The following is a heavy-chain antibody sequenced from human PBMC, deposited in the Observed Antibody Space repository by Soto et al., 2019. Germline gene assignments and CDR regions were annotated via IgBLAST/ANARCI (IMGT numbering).Heavy chain of an antibody. CDR1: GFTVSSKY. D-gene: IGHD2-15*01. J-gene: IGHJ6*03. CDR3: ARDDILCGGGGCYGVPMDV. CDR2: IQSGSTT. Sequence: EVHLVESGGGLVQPGGSLRLSCAASGFTVSSKYMSWVRQAPGKGLEWGSLIQSGSTTYYADSVKGRFTITRDSCKNVLHLEMDSLTAEDTAVYYCARDDILCGGGGCYGVPMDVWGKGTRVTVSS. V-gene: IGHV3-66*01.